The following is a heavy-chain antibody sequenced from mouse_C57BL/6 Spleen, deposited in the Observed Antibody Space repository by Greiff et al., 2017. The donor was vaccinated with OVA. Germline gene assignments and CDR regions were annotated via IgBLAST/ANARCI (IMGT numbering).Heavy chain of an antibody. CDR2: INPNNGGT. J-gene: IGHJ4*01. D-gene: IGHD1-1*01. Sequence: VQLQQSGPELVKPGASVKIPCKASGYTFTDYNMDWVKQSHGKSLEWIGDINPNNGGTIYNQKFKGKATLTVDKSSSTAYMELRSLTSEDTAVYYCAREGPVVAPHSDAMDYWGQGTSVTVSS. V-gene: IGHV1-18*01. CDR1: GYTFTDYN. CDR3: AREGPVVAPHSDAMDY.